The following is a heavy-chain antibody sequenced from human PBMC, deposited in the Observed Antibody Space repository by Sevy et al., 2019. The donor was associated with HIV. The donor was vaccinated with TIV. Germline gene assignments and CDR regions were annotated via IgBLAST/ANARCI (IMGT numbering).Heavy chain of an antibody. J-gene: IGHJ4*02. Sequence: ASVKVSCKASGYTFTNYAISWVRQAPGQGLEWMGWISGFNGDTKNAEKFQGRFTMTTDTSTKTAYMDLRSLRSDDTAVYLCVRGTTFYDFWTGGDIGGQGTLVIVS. CDR3: VRGTTFYDFWTGGDI. CDR1: GYTFTNYA. V-gene: IGHV1-18*01. D-gene: IGHD3-3*01. CDR2: ISGFNGDT.